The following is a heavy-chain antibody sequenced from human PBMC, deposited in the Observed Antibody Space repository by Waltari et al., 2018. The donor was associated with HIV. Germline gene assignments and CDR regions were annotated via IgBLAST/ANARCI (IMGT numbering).Heavy chain of an antibody. V-gene: IGHV3-23*01. D-gene: IGHD6-13*01. CDR3: VKEHQYSHSWYSYYGMDV. CDR2: ISGSGGST. Sequence: EVQVLESGGALVQPGGSLRLSCAASGFTFSNYGMSWVRQAPGKVLELVSTISGSGGSTYYADSVKGRFTVSRDNSKNTLYLQMNSLRAEDTAVYFCVKEHQYSHSWYSYYGMDVWGQGTTVTVSS. CDR1: GFTFSNYG. J-gene: IGHJ6*02.